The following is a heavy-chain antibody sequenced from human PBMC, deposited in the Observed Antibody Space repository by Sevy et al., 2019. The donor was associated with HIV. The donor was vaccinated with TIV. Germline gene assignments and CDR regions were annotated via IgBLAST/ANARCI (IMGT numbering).Heavy chain of an antibody. CDR1: GGSFSGYY. CDR3: ARHCTGSSCSHAFDI. Sequence: SETPSLTCAVYGGSFSGYYWSWIRQPPGKGLEWIGEINHSRGTNYNPSLKSRVTISADTSKNQFSLKLNSVTAADTAVYYCARHCTGSSCSHAFDIWGQGTMVTVSS. D-gene: IGHD2-15*01. J-gene: IGHJ3*02. V-gene: IGHV4-34*01. CDR2: INHSRGT.